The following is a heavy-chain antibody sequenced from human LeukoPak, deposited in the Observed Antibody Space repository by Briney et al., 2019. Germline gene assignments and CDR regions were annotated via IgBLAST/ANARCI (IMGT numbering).Heavy chain of an antibody. J-gene: IGHJ4*02. CDR3: ARDGIAVAGTPFDY. V-gene: IGHV3-74*01. CDR1: GFTFSTYC. D-gene: IGHD6-19*01. Sequence: GGSLRLSCAASGFTFSTYCMHWVRQPPGKGLVWVSQICTDETTIRNADSVKGRFTISRDNSKNTLYLQMNSLRAEDTAVYYCARDGIAVAGTPFDYWGQGTLVTVSS. CDR2: ICTDETTI.